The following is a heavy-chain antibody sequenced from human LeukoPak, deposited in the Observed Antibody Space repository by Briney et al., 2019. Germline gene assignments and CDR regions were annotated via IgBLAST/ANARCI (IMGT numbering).Heavy chain of an antibody. J-gene: IGHJ4*02. Sequence: ASVKVSCKASGGTFSSYAISWVRQAPGQGLEWMGRIIPILGIANYAQKLQGRVTMTTDTSTSTAYMELRSLRSDDTAVYYCARDPYDILTGYYIPEERYFDYWGQGTLVTVSS. CDR3: ARDPYDILTGYYIPEERYFDY. V-gene: IGHV1-69*04. CDR1: GGTFSSYA. D-gene: IGHD3-9*01. CDR2: IIPILGIA.